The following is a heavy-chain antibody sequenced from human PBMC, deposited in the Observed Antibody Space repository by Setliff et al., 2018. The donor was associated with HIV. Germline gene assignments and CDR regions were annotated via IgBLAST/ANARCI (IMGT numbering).Heavy chain of an antibody. Sequence: SETLSLTCAVYGESFSGYYWTWIRQPPGKGLEWIGYIFYSGSTSYNPSLKSRVTISLDTSKKHFSLDLYSVTAADTAVYYCARDHNSGTLHAFDLWGQGTKVTVSS. CDR2: IFYSGST. D-gene: IGHD1-26*01. CDR1: GESFSGYY. J-gene: IGHJ3*01. V-gene: IGHV4-59*01. CDR3: ARDHNSGTLHAFDL.